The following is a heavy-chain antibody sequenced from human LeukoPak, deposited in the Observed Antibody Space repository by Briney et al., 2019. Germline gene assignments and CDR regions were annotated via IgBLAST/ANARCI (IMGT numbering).Heavy chain of an antibody. D-gene: IGHD3-10*01. CDR3: ARDRSYGSTSPLGMDV. V-gene: IGHV3-48*02. Sequence: GGPLRLSCAASGFTFSSYSMNWVRQAPGKGLEWVSYISTSSGTIYYADSVKGRFTISRDNAKNSLYLQMNSLRDEDTALYYCARDRSYGSTSPLGMDVWGQGTTVTVSS. J-gene: IGHJ6*02. CDR1: GFTFSSYS. CDR2: ISTSSGTI.